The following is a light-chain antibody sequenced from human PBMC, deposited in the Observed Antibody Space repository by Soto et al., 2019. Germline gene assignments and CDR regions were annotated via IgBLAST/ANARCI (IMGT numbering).Light chain of an antibody. J-gene: IGKJ2*01. CDR2: DAS. Sequence: DIQMTQSPSTLSASVGDRVTITCRASQSISSWLDWYQQKPGKATKLLIYDASSLESGVPSRFSGSGSGTEFTLNISSLQPDDFSTYYCQQYNSYTFGHGTKLEIK. CDR3: QQYNSYT. CDR1: QSISSW. V-gene: IGKV1-5*01.